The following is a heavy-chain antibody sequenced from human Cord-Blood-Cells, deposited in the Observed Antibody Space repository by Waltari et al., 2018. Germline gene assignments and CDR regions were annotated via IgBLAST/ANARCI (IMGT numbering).Heavy chain of an antibody. CDR2: IYYSGST. Sequence: QLQLQESGPGLVKPSETLSLTCTVSGGSISSSSYYWGWIRQPPGEGREWIGSIYYSGSTYHNPSLKSRVTISVDPSKNQFPLKLSSVTAADTAVYYCARGSASDMDVWGKGTTVTVSS. J-gene: IGHJ6*03. V-gene: IGHV4-39*01. CDR3: ARGSASDMDV. CDR1: GGSISSSSYY.